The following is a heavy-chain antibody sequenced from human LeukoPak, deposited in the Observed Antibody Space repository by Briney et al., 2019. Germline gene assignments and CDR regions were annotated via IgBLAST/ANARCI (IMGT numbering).Heavy chain of an antibody. J-gene: IGHJ5*02. CDR3: ARGQWRFSSSWLYNWFDP. V-gene: IGHV4-34*01. CDR2: INHSGST. CDR1: GGSFSGYY. Sequence: SETLSLTCAVYGGSFSGYYWSWIRQPPGKGLEWIGEINHSGSTNYNPSLKSQVTISVDTSKNQFSLKLSSVTAADTAVYYCARGQWRFSSSWLYNWFDPWGQGTLVTVSS. D-gene: IGHD6-13*01.